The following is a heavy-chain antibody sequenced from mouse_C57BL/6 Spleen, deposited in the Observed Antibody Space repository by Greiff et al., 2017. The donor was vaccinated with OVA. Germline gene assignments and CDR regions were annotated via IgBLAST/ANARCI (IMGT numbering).Heavy chain of an antibody. Sequence: EVKLQESGPGLVKPSQSLSLTCSVTGYSITSGYYWNWLRQFPGNKLEWMGYISYDGSNNYNPSLKNRISITRDASKNQFFLKLNSVTTEDTATYYCARGRYYYYGSLWYFDVWGTGTTVTVSS. V-gene: IGHV3-6*01. CDR1: GYSITSGYY. D-gene: IGHD1-1*01. J-gene: IGHJ1*03. CDR2: ISYDGSN. CDR3: ARGRYYYYGSLWYFDV.